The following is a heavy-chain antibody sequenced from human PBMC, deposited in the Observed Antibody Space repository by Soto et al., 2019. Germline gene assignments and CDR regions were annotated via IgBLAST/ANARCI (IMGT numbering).Heavy chain of an antibody. V-gene: IGHV4-59*12. J-gene: IGHJ4*02. CDR3: ATFDTTTVTIYY. CDR1: GGSISSYY. Sequence: SETLSLTCTVSGGSISSYYWSWIRQPPGKGLEWIGYIYYSGSTYYNPSLKSRVTISVDTSKNQFSLKLSSVTAADTAVYYCATFDTTTVTIYYWGQGTLVTVSS. CDR2: IYYSGST. D-gene: IGHD4-17*01.